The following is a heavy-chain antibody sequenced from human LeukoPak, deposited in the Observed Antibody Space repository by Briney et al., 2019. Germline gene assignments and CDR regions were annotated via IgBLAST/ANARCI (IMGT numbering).Heavy chain of an antibody. V-gene: IGHV7-4-1*02. CDR1: GYTITSYA. CDR3: ARDGLAKPFDY. J-gene: IGHJ4*02. D-gene: IGHD6-19*01. CDR2: INTITGNP. Sequence: ASVKVSCKASGYTITSYAMNWVRQAPGQGLEWMGWINTITGNPTYAQGFTGRFVFSLDTSVSTAYLQISSLKAEDTAVYYCARDGLAKPFDYWGQGTPVTVSS.